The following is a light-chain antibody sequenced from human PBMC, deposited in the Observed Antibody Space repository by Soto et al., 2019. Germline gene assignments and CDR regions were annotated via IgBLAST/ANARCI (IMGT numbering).Light chain of an antibody. CDR1: SSDVGGYDY. CDR2: DVS. CDR3: SSYTTGSTPFV. V-gene: IGLV2-14*03. Sequence: QSVLTQPASVSGSPGQSITISCTGTSSDVGGYDYASWYQQHPGKVPKLMIYDVSNRPSGVSNRFSGSKSGNTASLTISGLQAEDEADYYCSSYTTGSTPFVFGTGTKLTVL. J-gene: IGLJ1*01.